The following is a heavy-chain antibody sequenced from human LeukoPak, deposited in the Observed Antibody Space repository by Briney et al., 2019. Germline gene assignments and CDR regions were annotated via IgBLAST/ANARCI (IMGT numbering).Heavy chain of an antibody. J-gene: IGHJ5*02. Sequence: ASVKVSCNVSGNTFTSHYMHWVRQAPGQGLEWMGIIKPTDGRTTYAQKFQGRLTMTRDTSTNTVYMELSSLRFEDTAVYYCVSYKNARTGSDPWGQGTRVTVPS. V-gene: IGHV1-46*01. CDR1: GNTFTSHY. CDR3: VSYKNARTGSDP. D-gene: IGHD1-14*01. CDR2: IKPTDGRT.